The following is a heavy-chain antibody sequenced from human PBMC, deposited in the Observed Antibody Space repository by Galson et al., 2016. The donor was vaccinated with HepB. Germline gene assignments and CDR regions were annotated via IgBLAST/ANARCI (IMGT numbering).Heavy chain of an antibody. CDR1: GFTFSSYG. CDR2: ISYDGRNK. J-gene: IGHJ4*02. CDR3: AKDQGRRITIFGVVTSGGALDY. V-gene: IGHV3-30*18. Sequence: SLRLSCAASGFTFSSYGMHWVRQAPGKGLEWVAVISYDGRNKYYADSVKGRFTISRDNSKNTLYLQMNSLRAEDTAGYYCAKDQGRRITIFGVVTSGGALDYWGQGTLVTVSS. D-gene: IGHD3-3*01.